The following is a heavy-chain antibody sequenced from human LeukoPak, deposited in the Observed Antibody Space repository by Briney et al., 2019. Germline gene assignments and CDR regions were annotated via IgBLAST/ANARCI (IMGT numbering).Heavy chain of an antibody. CDR2: INHSGST. CDR3: ARGGYSYDLDY. J-gene: IGHJ4*02. CDR1: GESFSGYY. Sequence: SETLSLTCAVYGESFSGYYWSWIRQPPGKGLEWFGEINHSGSTNYNPSLKSRVTISRDTSKNQFSLNLTSITAADTAVYYCARGGYSYDLDYWGQGTLVTVSS. D-gene: IGHD5-18*01. V-gene: IGHV4-34*01.